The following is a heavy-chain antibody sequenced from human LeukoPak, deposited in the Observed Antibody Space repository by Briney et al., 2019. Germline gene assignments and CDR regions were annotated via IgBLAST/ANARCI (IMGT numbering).Heavy chain of an antibody. CDR3: ARGVRTIFGVVPNWFDP. CDR1: GGSFSGYY. CDR2: INHSGST. D-gene: IGHD3-3*01. J-gene: IGHJ5*02. Sequence: KASETLSLTCAVYGGSFSGYYWSWIRQPPGKGLEWIGEINHSGSTNYNPSLKSRVTISVDTSKNQFSLKLSSVTAADTAVYYCARGVRTIFGVVPNWFDPWGQGTLVTVSS. V-gene: IGHV4-34*01.